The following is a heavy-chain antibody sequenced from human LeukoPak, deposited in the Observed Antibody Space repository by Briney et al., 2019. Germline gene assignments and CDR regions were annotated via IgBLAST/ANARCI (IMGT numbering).Heavy chain of an antibody. V-gene: IGHV3-23*01. CDR2: IIGSGITT. Sequence: GGSLRLSCAASGFTFSSYAMSWVRQAPGKGLEWVSAIIGSGITTYYADSVKGRFTISRDNSKNTLYLQLNSLRAEDTAVYYRARDLSPGHYWGQGTLVTVSS. CDR3: ARDLSPGHY. J-gene: IGHJ4*02. D-gene: IGHD2/OR15-2a*01. CDR1: GFTFSSYA.